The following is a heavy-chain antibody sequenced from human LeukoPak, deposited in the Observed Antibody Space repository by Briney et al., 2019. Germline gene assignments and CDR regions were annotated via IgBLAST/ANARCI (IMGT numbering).Heavy chain of an antibody. CDR3: AKDRRQWLGSADY. J-gene: IGHJ4*02. CDR2: ISYDGSNK. V-gene: IGHV3-30*18. D-gene: IGHD6-19*01. Sequence: GGSLRLSCAASGFTFSSYGMHWVRQAPGKGLEWVAVISYDGSNKYYADSVKGRFTISRDNSKNTLYLQMNSLRAEDTAVYYCAKDRRQWLGSADYWGQGTLVTVSS. CDR1: GFTFSSYG.